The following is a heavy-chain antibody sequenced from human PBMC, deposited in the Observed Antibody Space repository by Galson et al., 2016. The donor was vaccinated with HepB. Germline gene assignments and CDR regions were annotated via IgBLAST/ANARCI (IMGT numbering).Heavy chain of an antibody. CDR3: ARAIDDLGGTNYFSMAV. CDR1: GGNFNYYG. D-gene: IGHD5-24*01. CDR2: LVPMFGSA. Sequence: SVKVSCKASGGNFNYYGISWVRQAPGQGLEWMGGLVPMFGSAIYTQRFQDRVTITADESRTTVYMELKTLRSDDTAVYYCARAIDDLGGTNYFSMAVWGQGTTVSVTS. J-gene: IGHJ6*02. V-gene: IGHV1-69*13.